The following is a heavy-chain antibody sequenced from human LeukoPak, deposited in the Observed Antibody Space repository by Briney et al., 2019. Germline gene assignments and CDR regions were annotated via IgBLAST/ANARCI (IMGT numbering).Heavy chain of an antibody. Sequence: SETLSLTCTVSGGSISSYYWNWVRQPAGEGLEWIGRIYSSGSTNYNPSLKSRVTISVDKSKNQFSLKLNSVTAADTAVYYCARDDIAVAGQGYFQPWGQGTLVTVSS. CDR2: IYSSGST. CDR3: ARDDIAVAGQGYFQP. V-gene: IGHV4-4*07. CDR1: GGSISSYY. D-gene: IGHD6-19*01. J-gene: IGHJ1*01.